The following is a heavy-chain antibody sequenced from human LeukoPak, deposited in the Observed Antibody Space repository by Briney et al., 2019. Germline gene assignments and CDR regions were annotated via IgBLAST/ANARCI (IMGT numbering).Heavy chain of an antibody. CDR3: VIDLGDYNDF. CDR1: EITFSSYG. Sequence: GGSLRLSCEVSEITFSSYGMHWVRQAPGKGLEWVAGISYDGSVKYHADSVKGRFTISRDNAKNTLYLQMSSLRADDTAVYYCVIDLGDYNDFWGQGTLVSVSS. J-gene: IGHJ4*02. CDR2: ISYDGSVK. V-gene: IGHV3-30*03. D-gene: IGHD2-15*01.